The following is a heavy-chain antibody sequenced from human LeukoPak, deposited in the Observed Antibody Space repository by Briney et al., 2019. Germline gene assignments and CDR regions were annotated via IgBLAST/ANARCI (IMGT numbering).Heavy chain of an antibody. V-gene: IGHV1-69*04. CDR2: IIPIFGIA. Sequence: ASVKVSCKASGGTFSSYAISWVRPAPEQGLEWMGRIIPIFGIANYAQKFQGRVTITADKSTSTAYMALSSLRSEDTAVYDCARDHTYVSQSAGQQPGFDPWGQGTLVTVSS. D-gene: IGHD1-14*01. CDR3: ARDHTYVSQSAGQQPGFDP. CDR1: GGTFSSYA. J-gene: IGHJ5*02.